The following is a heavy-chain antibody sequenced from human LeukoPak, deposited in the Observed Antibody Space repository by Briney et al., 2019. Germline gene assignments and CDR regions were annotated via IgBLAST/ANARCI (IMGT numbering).Heavy chain of an antibody. V-gene: IGHV3-53*01. J-gene: IGHJ5*02. Sequence: GGSLRLSCAVSGFTFSSIYMSWVRQAPGKGLEWVSFIYDDGNTYYADSMKGRFSISRDSSRNTLYLQMNSLRVEDTAVYYCAGDTHSSNWYDHWGQGTLVTVSS. CDR2: IYDDGNT. CDR3: AGDTHSSNWYDH. D-gene: IGHD6-13*01. CDR1: GFTFSSIY.